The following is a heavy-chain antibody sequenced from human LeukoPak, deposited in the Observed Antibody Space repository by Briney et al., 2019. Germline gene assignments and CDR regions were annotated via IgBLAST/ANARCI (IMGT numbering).Heavy chain of an antibody. V-gene: IGHV3-7*01. CDR3: ARDRVQQLVFPRPVRYSYYMDI. CDR1: GFTFSSSW. J-gene: IGHJ6*03. CDR2: IKQDGSEK. D-gene: IGHD6-13*01. Sequence: GGSLRLSCAASGFTFSSSWMSWARQAPGKGLEWVANIKQDGSEKYYVDSVKGRFTISRDNAKSSLYLQMNSLRAEDTAVYYCARDRVQQLVFPRPVRYSYYMDIWGKGTTVTVSS.